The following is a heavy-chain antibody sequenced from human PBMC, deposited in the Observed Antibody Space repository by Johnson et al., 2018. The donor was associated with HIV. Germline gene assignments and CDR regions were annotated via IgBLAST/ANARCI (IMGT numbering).Heavy chain of an antibody. CDR1: GFTFSSYW. D-gene: IGHD6-19*01. V-gene: IGHV3-74*02. J-gene: IGHJ3*02. Sequence: VQLVESGGGVVRPGGSLRLSCAASGFTFSSYWMHWVRQAPGKGLVWVSRINSDGSSTSYADSVKGRFTISRANAKHTLHLQMNSLRAEDTAVYYCAKADPPLGLGSDIWGQGTMVTVSS. CDR2: INSDGSST. CDR3: AKADPPLGLGSDI.